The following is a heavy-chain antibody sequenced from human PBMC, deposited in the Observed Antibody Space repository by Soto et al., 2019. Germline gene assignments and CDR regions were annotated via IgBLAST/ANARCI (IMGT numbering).Heavy chain of an antibody. D-gene: IGHD1-26*01. Sequence: GGSLRLSCAASGFTFSNYAMNWVRQAPGKGLEWVSGISGNSGFTYYTDSVKGRFTISRDNSKNTLFLQMNALRDEDTAIYYCAKVGSFYVPRSPFDSLGRGIVVSVSS. CDR2: ISGNSGFT. V-gene: IGHV3-23*01. J-gene: IGHJ4*02. CDR1: GFTFSNYA. CDR3: AKVGSFYVPRSPFDS.